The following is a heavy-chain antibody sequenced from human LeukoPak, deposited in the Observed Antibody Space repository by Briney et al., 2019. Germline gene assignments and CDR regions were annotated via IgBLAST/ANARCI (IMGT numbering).Heavy chain of an antibody. V-gene: IGHV1-18*01. J-gene: IGHJ5*02. D-gene: IGHD3-10*01. CDR3: ARWPPQWFGELNNWFDP. CDR2: ISGYNGAT. Sequence: GASVKVSCKASGYAFTNSGVGWVRQAPGLGLEWVGWISGYNGATNYAQKLQGRVTMTTDTSASTAYMDLRSLRSDDTAVYYCARWPPQWFGELNNWFDPWGQGTLVTVSS. CDR1: GYAFTNSG.